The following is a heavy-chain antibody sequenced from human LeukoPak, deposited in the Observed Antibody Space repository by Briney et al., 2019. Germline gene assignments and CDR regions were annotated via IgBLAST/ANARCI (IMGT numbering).Heavy chain of an antibody. CDR1: GFTFSSYA. CDR3: AKGIRIAAPHSRVIDY. CDR2: ISGSGGST. Sequence: GGSLRLSCAASGFTFSSYAMSWVRQAPGKGLEWVSAISGSGGSTYYADSVKGRFTISRDNSKNTLYLQMNSLRAEDTAVYYCAKGIRIAAPHSRVIDYWGQGTLVTVSS. V-gene: IGHV3-23*01. J-gene: IGHJ4*02. D-gene: IGHD6-6*01.